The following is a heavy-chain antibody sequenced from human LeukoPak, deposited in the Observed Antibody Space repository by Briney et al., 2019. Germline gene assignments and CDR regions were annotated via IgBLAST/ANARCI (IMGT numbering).Heavy chain of an antibody. CDR2: INPSGGST. CDR3: ARGGIVVVPAAIRLFDY. Sequence: ASVKVSCKASGYTFTSYDINWVRQAPGQGLEWMGIINPSGGSTSYAQKFQGRVTMTRDTSTSTVYMELSSLRSGDTAVYYCARGGIVVVPAAIRLFDYWGQGTLVTVSS. J-gene: IGHJ4*02. D-gene: IGHD2-2*02. CDR1: GYTFTSYD. V-gene: IGHV1-46*01.